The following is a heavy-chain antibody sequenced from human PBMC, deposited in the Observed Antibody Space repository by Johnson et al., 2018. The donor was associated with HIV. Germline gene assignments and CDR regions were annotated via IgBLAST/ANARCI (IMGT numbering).Heavy chain of an antibody. V-gene: IGHV3-33*08. CDR2: IWYDGSNK. Sequence: QVLLVESGGGVVQPGGSLRLSCAASGFTFSDYYMSWIRQAPGKGLEWVAVIWYDGSNKYYADSVKGRFTISRDNSKNTLYLQMNSLKTEDTAVYYCTTDLASDAFDIWGQGTMVTVSS. CDR1: GFTFSDYY. CDR3: TTDLASDAFDI. J-gene: IGHJ3*02.